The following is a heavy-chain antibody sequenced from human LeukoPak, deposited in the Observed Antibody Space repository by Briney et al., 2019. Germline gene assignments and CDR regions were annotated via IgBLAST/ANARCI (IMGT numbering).Heavy chain of an antibody. Sequence: GESLKISSKSSGYSFTSYWSGLVRQMPGNGLECLGIIYPGDSDTRYSPSFQGQVTISADKSISTAYLQWSSLKASDTAMYYCARLRGYSSSGYYFDYWGQGTLVTVSS. V-gene: IGHV5-51*01. D-gene: IGHD6-6*01. CDR3: ARLRGYSSSGYYFDY. CDR1: GYSFTSYW. J-gene: IGHJ4*02. CDR2: IYPGDSDT.